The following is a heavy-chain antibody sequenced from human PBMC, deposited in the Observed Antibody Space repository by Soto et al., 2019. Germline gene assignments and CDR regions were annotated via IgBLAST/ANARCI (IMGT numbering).Heavy chain of an antibody. J-gene: IGHJ4*02. CDR1: GFTFSSYT. Sequence: GGSLRLSCAASGFTFSSYTMHWVRQTPGKGLEWVAVISYDGSDKYYADSVTGRFNISRDNSKNTLYLQMNSLRAEDTAVYYCARESNWNDGGYYFDYWGQGTLVTVSS. CDR2: ISYDGSDK. CDR3: ARESNWNDGGYYFDY. V-gene: IGHV3-30-3*01. D-gene: IGHD1-20*01.